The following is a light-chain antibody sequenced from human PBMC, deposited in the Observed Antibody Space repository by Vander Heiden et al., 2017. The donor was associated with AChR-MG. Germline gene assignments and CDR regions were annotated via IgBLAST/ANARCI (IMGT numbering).Light chain of an antibody. J-gene: IGKJ3*01. Sequence: EIVLTPSPGTLSLSPGERATLSCRASQSVSSNYLAWYQQKPGQAPRLLIYVASIRATGIPDRFSGTGSGTDFILTISRLEPEDLAVYFWRHDDSSFTFGHGTKVEIK. CDR3: RHDDSSFT. CDR1: QSVSSNY. V-gene: IGKV3-20*01. CDR2: VAS.